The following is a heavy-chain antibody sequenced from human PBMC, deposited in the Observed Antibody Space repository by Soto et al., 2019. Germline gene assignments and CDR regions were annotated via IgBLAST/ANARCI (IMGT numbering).Heavy chain of an antibody. CDR1: GFTFSSYE. CDR2: ISSSGSTI. CDR3: ARDLTYCSGGSCSSYYYGMDV. Sequence: EVQLVESGGGLVQPGGSLRLSCAASGFTFSSYEMNWVRQAPGKGLEWVSYISSSGSTIYYADSVKGRFTISRDNAKNSLYLQKTSLRAEDTAVYYCARDLTYCSGGSCSSYYYGMDVWGQGPTLTVSS. V-gene: IGHV3-48*03. J-gene: IGHJ6*02. D-gene: IGHD2-15*01.